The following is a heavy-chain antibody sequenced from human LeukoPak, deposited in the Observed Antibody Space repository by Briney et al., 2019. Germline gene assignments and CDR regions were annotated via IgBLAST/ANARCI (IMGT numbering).Heavy chain of an antibody. D-gene: IGHD3-3*01. Sequence: GGSLRLSCAASGFTFSTYAMNWVRQAPGKGLEWVSAVSDIGGRTFYADSVKGRFTVSRDNAKNSLYLQMNSLRAEDTAVYYCARDGEHYGFWSGYSYYYYYYMDVWGKGTTVTVSS. CDR3: ARDGEHYGFWSGYSYYYYYYMDV. J-gene: IGHJ6*03. V-gene: IGHV3-23*01. CDR2: VSDIGGRT. CDR1: GFTFSTYA.